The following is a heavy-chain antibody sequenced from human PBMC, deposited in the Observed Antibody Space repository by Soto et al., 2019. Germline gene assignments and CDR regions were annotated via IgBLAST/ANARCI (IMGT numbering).Heavy chain of an antibody. CDR1: GGSISSSSYY. CDR2: IYYSGST. D-gene: IGHD2-2*01. CDR3: ARLSVVVPAASTYYYYGMDV. V-gene: IGHV4-39*01. J-gene: IGHJ6*02. Sequence: SETLSLTCTVSGGSISSSSYYWGWIRQPPGKGLEWIGSIYYSGSTYYNPSLKSRVTISVDTSKNQFSLKLSSVTAADTAVYYCARLSVVVPAASTYYYYGMDVWGQGTTVTVSS.